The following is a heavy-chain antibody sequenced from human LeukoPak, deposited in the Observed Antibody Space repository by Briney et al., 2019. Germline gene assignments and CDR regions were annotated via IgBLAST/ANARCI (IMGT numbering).Heavy chain of an antibody. J-gene: IGHJ6*02. CDR2: ISSSSSYI. V-gene: IGHV3-21*01. CDR3: ARDRNHYDSSGYYSYYYYGMDV. D-gene: IGHD3-22*01. CDR1: GFTFSSYS. Sequence: PGGSLRLSCAASGFTFSSYSMNWVRQAPGKGLEWVSSISSSSSYIYYADSVKGRFTISRDNAKNSLYLQMNSLRAEDTAVYYCARDRNHYDSSGYYSYYYYGMDVWGQGTTVTVSS.